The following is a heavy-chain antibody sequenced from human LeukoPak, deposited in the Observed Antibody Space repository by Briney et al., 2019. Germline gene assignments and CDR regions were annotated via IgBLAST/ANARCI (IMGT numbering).Heavy chain of an antibody. J-gene: IGHJ2*01. Sequence: GGSLRLSRAASRLTLSNYAMGWVRQAPGKGLEGVSAITGSGVTTYYADSLKGRFAISRDNSQNTKSLQTKSLRAESTALCAKDVQGPAAGTWYFELWGRGTLVTVSS. CDR1: RLTLSNYA. V-gene: IGHV3-23*01. CDR2: ITGSGVTT. D-gene: IGHD6-13*01. CDR3: DVQGPAAGTWYFEL.